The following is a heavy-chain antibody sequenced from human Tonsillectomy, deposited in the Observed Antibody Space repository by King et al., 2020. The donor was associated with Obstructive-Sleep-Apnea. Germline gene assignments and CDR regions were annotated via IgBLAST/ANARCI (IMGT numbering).Heavy chain of an antibody. CDR3: AKASVVTALFNSYSFDF. D-gene: IGHD2-21*02. CDR2: IYYSGST. J-gene: IGHJ4*02. Sequence: QLQESGPGLVKPSETLSLTCSVSGDSISGYYWTWIRQPPGKGLEWIGYIYYSGSTNYNPSLKSRVTISKDTSKNQFSLRLRPVTAADTAVYYCAKASVVTALFNSYSFDFWGQGTLVTVSS. CDR1: GDSISGYY. V-gene: IGHV4-59*01.